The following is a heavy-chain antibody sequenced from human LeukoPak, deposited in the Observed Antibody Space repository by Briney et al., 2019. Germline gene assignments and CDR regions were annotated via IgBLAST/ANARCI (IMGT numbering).Heavy chain of an antibody. J-gene: IGHJ4*02. CDR2: IYHSGST. D-gene: IGHD5-24*01. CDR3: ARDQGDGYNFFDY. Sequence: PSETLSLTYAVSGDSISSSNWWSWVRQPPGKGLEWIGEIYHSGSTNYNPSLKSRVTISVDTSKNQFSLKLSSVTAADTAVYYCARDQGDGYNFFDYWGQGTLVTVSS. V-gene: IGHV4-4*02. CDR1: GDSISSSNW.